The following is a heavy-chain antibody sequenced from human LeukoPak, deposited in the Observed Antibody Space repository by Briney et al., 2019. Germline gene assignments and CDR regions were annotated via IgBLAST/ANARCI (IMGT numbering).Heavy chain of an antibody. D-gene: IGHD6-13*01. CDR3: AREEVIAAAGPTLDY. V-gene: IGHV1-2*02. J-gene: IGHJ4*02. CDR2: INPNSGGT. CDR1: GYTFTDYY. Sequence: ASVKVSCTASGYTFTDYYMHWGGQAPGQGLEWMGWINPNSGGTNYAQKFQGRVTMTRDTSIRTAYMELSRLRSDDTAVFYCAREEVIAAAGPTLDYWGQGALVTVSS.